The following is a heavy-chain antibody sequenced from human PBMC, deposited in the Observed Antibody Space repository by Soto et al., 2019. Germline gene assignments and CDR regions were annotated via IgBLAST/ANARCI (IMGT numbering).Heavy chain of an antibody. CDR2: ISPDTGYT. D-gene: IGHD3-10*01. CDR1: GYTFSDSG. CDR3: TRGLSSDTYYADS. V-gene: IGHV1-18*01. J-gene: IGHJ5*01. Sequence: ASVKVSCKASGYTFSDSGIGWVRQAPGQGLEWMGWISPDTGYTNYAQSLQYRVTMTTDASTSVAYMELRSLRSDDTAVYYCTRGLSSDTYYADSWGQGTPVTVSS.